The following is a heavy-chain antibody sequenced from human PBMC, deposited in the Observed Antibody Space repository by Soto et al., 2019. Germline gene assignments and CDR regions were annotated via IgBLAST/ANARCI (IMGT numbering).Heavy chain of an antibody. CDR1: GDTFKSYQ. CDR3: AIYHLELFRFDY. D-gene: IGHD2-2*01. J-gene: IGHJ4*02. CDR2: ISLYNGNT. V-gene: IGHV1-18*01. Sequence: AAVKVSCKASGDTFKSYQIYWVRQAPGQGLEWMGWISLYNGNTNYAQQFQGRVTMTTDTSTSTAYMELRSLRSDDTAMYFCAIYHLELFRFDYWGQGTLVTVSS.